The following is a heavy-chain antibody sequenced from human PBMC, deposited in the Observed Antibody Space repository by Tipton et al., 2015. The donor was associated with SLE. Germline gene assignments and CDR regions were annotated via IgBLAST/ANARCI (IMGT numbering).Heavy chain of an antibody. Sequence: TLSLTCTVSGGSVGSGSYYWAWIRQPPGKALEWIGSVSLGVSTYYNPSLKSRVNMSLDTSKNQYSLRLSSVTAADTAVYYCAREFLNPVTTVHYYFDLWGRGTLVTVSS. CDR3: AREFLNPVTTVHYYFDL. CDR1: GGSVGSGSYY. CDR2: VSLGVST. J-gene: IGHJ2*01. D-gene: IGHD4-11*01. V-gene: IGHV4-39*07.